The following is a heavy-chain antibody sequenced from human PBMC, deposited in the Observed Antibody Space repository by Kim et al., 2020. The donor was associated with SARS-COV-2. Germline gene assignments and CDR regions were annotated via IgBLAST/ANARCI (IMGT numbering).Heavy chain of an antibody. Sequence: SETLSLTCTVSGGSISSYYWSWIRQPPGKGLEWIGYIYYSGSTNYNPSLKSRVTISVDTSKNQFSLKLSSVTAADTAVYYCARESLLWFGELLTGNWFDP. CDR3: ARESLLWFGELLTGNWFDP. J-gene: IGHJ5*02. CDR1: GGSISSYY. CDR2: IYYSGST. D-gene: IGHD3-10*01. V-gene: IGHV4-59*01.